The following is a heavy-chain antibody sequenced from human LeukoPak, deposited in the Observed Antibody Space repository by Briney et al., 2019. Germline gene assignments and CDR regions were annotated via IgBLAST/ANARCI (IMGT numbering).Heavy chain of an antibody. CDR1: GGSISTYY. J-gene: IGHJ4*02. Sequence: PSETLSLTCTVSGGSISTYYWSWVRQPARKGLEWIGRIHTSGSVDYNPSLKSRVTMSVDTSKKQFSLTLSSVTAADAAIYYCAREGSMTARLFVSIDYWGQGTLVTVSS. D-gene: IGHD6-6*01. CDR2: IHTSGSV. V-gene: IGHV4-4*07. CDR3: AREGSMTARLFVSIDY.